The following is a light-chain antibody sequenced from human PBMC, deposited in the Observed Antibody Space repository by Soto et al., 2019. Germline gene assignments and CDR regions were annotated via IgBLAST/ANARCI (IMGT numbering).Light chain of an antibody. V-gene: IGKV3-20*01. J-gene: IGKJ5*01. CDR3: QQYGSSIT. CDR1: QIVRSSY. Sequence: ETVLTQSPGTLSLSPGERATLSCRASQIVRSSYLAWYQQKAGQTPRLLVYGASSRATGIPDRFSGSGSGTDFTLTISSLEPEDFAVYYCQQYGSSITFGQGTRLEIK. CDR2: GAS.